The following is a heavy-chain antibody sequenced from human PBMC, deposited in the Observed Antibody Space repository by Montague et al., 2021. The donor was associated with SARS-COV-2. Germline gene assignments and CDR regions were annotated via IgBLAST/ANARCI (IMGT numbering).Heavy chain of an antibody. D-gene: IGHD2-15*01. J-gene: IGHJ6*03. CDR3: ARLRDGVVPSPRLGVRTYYSYYYMDV. Sequence: SETLSLTCAVHGTSFSGYYWNWIRQPPGKGLEWIGEINHGGSTKYSPSLKSRLTISADTYKNQFSLKLTSVAAADTAVYYCARLRDGVVPSPRLGVRTYYSYYYMDVWGRGTTVTVSS. V-gene: IGHV4-34*01. CDR1: GTSFSGYY. CDR2: INHGGST.